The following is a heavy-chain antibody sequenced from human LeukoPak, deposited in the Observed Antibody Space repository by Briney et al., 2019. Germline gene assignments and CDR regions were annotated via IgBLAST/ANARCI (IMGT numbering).Heavy chain of an antibody. V-gene: IGHV3-30*18. J-gene: IGHJ4*02. Sequence: GGSLRLSCAASGFTFSSYGMHWVRQAPGKGLDWVAVISNDGSKKYYADSVKGRFTISRDNSKNTLSLQVSSLRTEDTAVYYCAKDRYSYALEYSDSWGQGTLVTVSS. D-gene: IGHD5-18*01. CDR1: GFTFSSYG. CDR2: ISNDGSKK. CDR3: AKDRYSYALEYSDS.